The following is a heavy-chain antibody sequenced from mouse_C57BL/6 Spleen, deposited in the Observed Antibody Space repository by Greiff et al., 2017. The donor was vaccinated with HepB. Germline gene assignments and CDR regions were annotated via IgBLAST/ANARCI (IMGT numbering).Heavy chain of an antibody. CDR2: ISYDGSN. D-gene: IGHD1-1*01. CDR3: ARGTTVAPGGFDV. V-gene: IGHV3-6*01. Sequence: EVQLQESGPGLVKPSQSLSLTCSVTGYSITSGYYWNWIRQFPGNKLEWMGYISYDGSNNYNPSLKNRISITRDTSKNQFFLKLNSVTTEDTATYYCARGTTVAPGGFDVWGTGTTVTVSS. J-gene: IGHJ1*03. CDR1: GYSITSGYY.